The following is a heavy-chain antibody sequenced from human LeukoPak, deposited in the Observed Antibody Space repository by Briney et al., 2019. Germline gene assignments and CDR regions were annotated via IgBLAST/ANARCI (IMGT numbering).Heavy chain of an antibody. J-gene: IGHJ5*02. CDR2: ISAYNGNT. Sequence: GASVKVSCKASGGTVRRFGISWVRQAPGQGLEWMGWISAYNGNTNYAQKLQGRVTMTTDTSTSTAYMELRSLRSEDTAVYYCAREVVVVPAAAPGRWFDPWGQGTLVTVSS. D-gene: IGHD2-2*01. CDR3: AREVVVVPAAAPGRWFDP. CDR1: GGTVRRFG. V-gene: IGHV1-18*01.